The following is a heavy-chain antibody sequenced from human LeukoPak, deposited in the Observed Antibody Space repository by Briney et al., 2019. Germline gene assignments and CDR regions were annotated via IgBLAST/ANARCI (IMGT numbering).Heavy chain of an antibody. J-gene: IGHJ3*02. Sequence: PGGSLRLSCAASGFTFSSYAMSWVRQAPGKGLEWVSAISGSGGSTYYADSVKGRFTISRDNSKNTLYLQMNSLRAEDTAVYYCAAAESSGYDAFDIWGQGTMVTVSS. V-gene: IGHV3-23*01. CDR2: ISGSGGST. D-gene: IGHD3-22*01. CDR1: GFTFSSYA. CDR3: AAAESSGYDAFDI.